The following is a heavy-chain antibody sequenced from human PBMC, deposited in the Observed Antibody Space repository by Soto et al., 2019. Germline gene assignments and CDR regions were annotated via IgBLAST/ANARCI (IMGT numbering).Heavy chain of an antibody. CDR1: GYTFTSSG. D-gene: IGHD2-15*01. CDR3: ARYCSGGSCYSVGYYYYYYGMDV. J-gene: IGHJ6*02. CDR2: ISAYNRNT. Sequence: ASVKVSCKASGYTFTSSGISWVRQAPGQGLEWMGWISAYNRNTNYAQKLQGRVTMTTDTSTSTAYMELRSLRSDDTAVYYCARYCSGGSCYSVGYYYYYYGMDVWGQGTTVTVSS. V-gene: IGHV1-18*01.